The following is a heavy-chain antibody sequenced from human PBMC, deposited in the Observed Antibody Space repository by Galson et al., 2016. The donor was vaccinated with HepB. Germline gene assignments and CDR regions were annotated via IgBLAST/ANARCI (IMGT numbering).Heavy chain of an antibody. CDR3: AGEQFH. CDR1: GLSVSDIY. Sequence: SLRLSCAASGLSVSDIYMKWVRQAPGRGLEWVSHITPSGDTHYADSVKGRFSISRDNSKNTLYLQMNSLRAEEPAVYYCAGEQFHWGQGTLVTVSA. D-gene: IGHD5-24*01. CDR2: ITPSGDT. V-gene: IGHV3-66*01. J-gene: IGHJ4*02.